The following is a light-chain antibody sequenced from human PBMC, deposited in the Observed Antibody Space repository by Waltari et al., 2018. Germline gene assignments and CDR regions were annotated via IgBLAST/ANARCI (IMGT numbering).Light chain of an antibody. CDR1: QSVSSN. CDR3: QQYNNWPPSIT. Sequence: IVMTQSPATLSVSPGERAALSCRASQSVSSNLAWYQQKPGQAPRLLIYGASTRATGVPARFRGSGSGTEFTLTISSLQSEDFAVYYCQQYNNWPPSITFGQGTRLEIK. J-gene: IGKJ5*01. V-gene: IGKV3-15*01. CDR2: GAS.